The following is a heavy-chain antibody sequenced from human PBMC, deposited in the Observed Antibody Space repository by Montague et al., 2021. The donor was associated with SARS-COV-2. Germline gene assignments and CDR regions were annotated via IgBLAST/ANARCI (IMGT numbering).Heavy chain of an antibody. J-gene: IGHJ4*02. CDR3: TRDGSGFGYLLYYFDS. Sequence: SLRLSCAASGFTFNRSRMNWVRQTPGKGLEWVSAITWSGFRTDSADSVKGRFIISRDDAKNSLYLQMDSMRVEDTGLYYCTRDGSGFGYLLYYFDSWGQGTRVTVSS. D-gene: IGHD3-10*01. CDR1: GFTFNRSR. CDR2: ITWSGFRT. V-gene: IGHV3-20*04.